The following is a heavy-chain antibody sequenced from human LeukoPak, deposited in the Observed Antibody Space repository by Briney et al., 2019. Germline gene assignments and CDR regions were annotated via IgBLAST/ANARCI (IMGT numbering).Heavy chain of an antibody. V-gene: IGHV3-7*01. CDR1: GFIFSTYW. CDR3: ARDIVVVVTAPNYYYYGMDV. D-gene: IGHD2-15*01. J-gene: IGHJ6*02. Sequence: GGPLRLSCAASGFIFSTYWMSWVRQAPGKGLEWVVNIKQDGSEKYYVDSVKGRFTISRDNAKNSLYLQMNSLRAEDTAVYFCARDIVVVVTAPNYYYYGMDVWGQETTVTVSS. CDR2: IKQDGSEK.